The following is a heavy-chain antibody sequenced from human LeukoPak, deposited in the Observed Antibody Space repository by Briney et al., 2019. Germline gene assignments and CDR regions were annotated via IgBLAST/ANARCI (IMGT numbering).Heavy chain of an antibody. CDR2: INGGGGST. CDR3: AKDHPRLASIGGPDY. CDR1: GFTFSSYA. Sequence: GGSLRLSSAASGFTFSSYAMNWVRQAPGKGLEWVSVINGGGGSTYYADSVKGRFTISRDNSKNTLYLQMNSLRAEDTAVYYCAKDHPRLASIGGPDYWGQGTLVTVSS. J-gene: IGHJ4*02. V-gene: IGHV3-23*01. D-gene: IGHD3-3*02.